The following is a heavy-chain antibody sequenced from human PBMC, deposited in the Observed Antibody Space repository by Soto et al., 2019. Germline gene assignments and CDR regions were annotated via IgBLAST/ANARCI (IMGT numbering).Heavy chain of an antibody. J-gene: IGHJ4*02. V-gene: IGHV4-4*02. Sequence: QVQLQESGPGLVKPSGTLSLTCAVSGGSISSSNWWGWVGQPPGKGLEWIGEIYHSGSTNYNPSLKSRVTISVDKSKNQFSLKLSSVTAADTAVYYCARVQCSGGSCFSLDYWGQGTLVTVSS. CDR1: GGSISSSNW. CDR2: IYHSGST. D-gene: IGHD2-15*01. CDR3: ARVQCSGGSCFSLDY.